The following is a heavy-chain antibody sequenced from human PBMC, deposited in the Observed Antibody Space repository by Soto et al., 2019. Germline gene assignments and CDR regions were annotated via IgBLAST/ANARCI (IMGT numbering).Heavy chain of an antibody. CDR3: ARAGSCGGDCYIDS. V-gene: IGHV3-21*01. D-gene: IGHD2-21*02. Sequence: EVQLVESGGCLVKPGGSLRLSCAASGFTFSSYSMNWVRQAPGKGLEWVSSISSSSSYIYYADSVKGRFTISRDNAKNSLYLQMNSLRDEDTAVYYCARAGSCGGDCYIDSWGQGTLVTVSS. J-gene: IGHJ4*02. CDR1: GFTFSSYS. CDR2: ISSSSSYI.